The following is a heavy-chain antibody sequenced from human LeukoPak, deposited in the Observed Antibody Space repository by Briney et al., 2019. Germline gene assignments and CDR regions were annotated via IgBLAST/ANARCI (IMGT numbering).Heavy chain of an antibody. D-gene: IGHD3-22*01. CDR3: ARSSMDYDHPGLDP. V-gene: IGHV1-69*13. J-gene: IGHJ5*02. Sequence: ASVKVSCKASGGTFSSYAISWVRQAPGQGLEWMGGIIPIFGTANYAQKFQGRVTITADESTSTAYMELSSLRSEDTAVYYCARSSMDYDHPGLDPWGQGTLVTVSS. CDR2: IIPIFGTA. CDR1: GGTFSSYA.